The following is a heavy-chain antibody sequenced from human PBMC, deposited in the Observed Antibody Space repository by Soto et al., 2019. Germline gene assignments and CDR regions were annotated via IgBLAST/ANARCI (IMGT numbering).Heavy chain of an antibody. D-gene: IGHD6-19*01. J-gene: IGHJ4*02. CDR3: ARPFDTSGWNDY. Sequence: GESLKISCKASGYSFTSYWIGWVRQMPGKGLEWMGIIYPDDSDTRYSPSFQGLVTISADKSINTAYLQRSGLKASDTAMYFCARPFDTSGWNDYWGQGTLVTVFS. V-gene: IGHV5-51*01. CDR2: IYPDDSDT. CDR1: GYSFTSYW.